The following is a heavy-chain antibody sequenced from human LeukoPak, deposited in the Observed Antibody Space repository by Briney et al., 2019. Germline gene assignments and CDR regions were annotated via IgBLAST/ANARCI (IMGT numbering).Heavy chain of an antibody. CDR3: ARHDL. V-gene: IGHV4-39*01. J-gene: IGHJ4*02. Sequence: PSEALSLTCTVSGGSMSSSAYYWGWIRQPPGKALEWIVSFYYSGYTYYNPSLKSRVTISVDTSKNHFSLRVNSVTAVDTAVYYCARHDLWGQGPLVTVSS. CDR1: GGSMSSSAYY. CDR2: FYYSGYT.